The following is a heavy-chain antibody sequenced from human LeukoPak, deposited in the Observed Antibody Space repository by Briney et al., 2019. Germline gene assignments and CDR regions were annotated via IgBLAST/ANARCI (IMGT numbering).Heavy chain of an antibody. V-gene: IGHV4-59*01. CDR1: GGSISSYY. J-gene: IGHJ4*02. CDR2: IYYSGST. Sequence: PSETLSLTCTVSGGSISSYYWSWIRQPPGKGLEWIGYIYYSGSTNYNPSLKSRVTISVDTSKNQFSLKLSSVTAADTAVYYCARVYYYDSSGHGGGIDYWGQGTLVTVSS. D-gene: IGHD3-22*01. CDR3: ARVYYYDSSGHGGGIDY.